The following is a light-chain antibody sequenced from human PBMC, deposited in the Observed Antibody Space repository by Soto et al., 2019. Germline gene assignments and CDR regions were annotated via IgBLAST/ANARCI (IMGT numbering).Light chain of an antibody. CDR1: QGISSY. CDR2: AAS. V-gene: IGKV1-39*01. CDR3: QQSYSTLTWT. J-gene: IGKJ1*01. Sequence: IQMTQSPSSLSASVGDRVTITCRASQGISSYLNWYQQKPGKAPKLLIYAASSLQSGVPSRFSGSGSGTDFTLTISSLQPEDFATYYCQQSYSTLTWTFGQGTKVDIK.